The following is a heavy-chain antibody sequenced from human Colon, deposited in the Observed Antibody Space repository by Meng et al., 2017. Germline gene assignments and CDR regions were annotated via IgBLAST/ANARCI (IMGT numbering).Heavy chain of an antibody. CDR2: IDHFGIS. V-gene: IGHV4-34*01. D-gene: IGHD4-17*01. CDR3: ATGLRHGDWFDP. Sequence: VKIHQGGAGLFNSSEPLPLTCAVSGGSFSSFYWSWIRQPPGKGLEWIGEIDHFGISNYNSSLKGRLTMSVDTSKKQISLTLTSVTAADTAVYYCATGLRHGDWFDPWGPGTLVTVSS. CDR1: GGSFSSFY. J-gene: IGHJ5*02.